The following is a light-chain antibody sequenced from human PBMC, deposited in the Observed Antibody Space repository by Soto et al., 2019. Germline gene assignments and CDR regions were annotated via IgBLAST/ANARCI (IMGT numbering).Light chain of an antibody. CDR2: DVT. CDR1: SIDVGGYNS. CDR3: SLYAGRNNLV. Sequence: QSVLTQTPSASGSPGQSVTISGTGTSIDVGGYNSCSWYQQHPGKAPKLMIYDVTKRPSGVPDRCSGSKSGNTASLTVSGIQSEDEGDYYWSLYAGRNNLVFVGRTKVTVL. V-gene: IGLV2-8*01. J-gene: IGLJ2*01.